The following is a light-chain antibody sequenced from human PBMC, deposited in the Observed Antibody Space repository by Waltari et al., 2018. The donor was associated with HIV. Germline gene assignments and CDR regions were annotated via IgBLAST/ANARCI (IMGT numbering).Light chain of an antibody. CDR3: AAWDDSLKGVV. CDR2: SNN. J-gene: IGLJ1*01. CDR1: TSNLGSNT. V-gene: IGLV1-44*01. Sequence: SVLTPPPPASGTPGQRVTISCSGSTSNLGSNTVNWYQQLPGTAPKLLIYSNNQRPSGVPDRLSGSTSGTSASLVISGLQSEDEADYYCAAWDDSLKGVVFGTGTKVTVL.